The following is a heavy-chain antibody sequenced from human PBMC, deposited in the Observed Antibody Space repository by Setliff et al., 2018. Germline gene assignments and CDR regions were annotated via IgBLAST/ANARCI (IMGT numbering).Heavy chain of an antibody. CDR3: ARINFYVSSGYYYAPEL. CDR1: GYIFAGYY. CDR2: VNPIGGGA. V-gene: IGHV1-2*02. J-gene: IGHJ4*02. D-gene: IGHD3-22*01. Sequence: ASVKVSCKASGYIFAGYYMHWVRQTPGQGLEWMGYVNPIGGGATYAQKFQGRVTVTTDTSTTTAYMELRSLRADDTAVYYCARINFYVSSGYYYAPELWGQGTTVTVSS.